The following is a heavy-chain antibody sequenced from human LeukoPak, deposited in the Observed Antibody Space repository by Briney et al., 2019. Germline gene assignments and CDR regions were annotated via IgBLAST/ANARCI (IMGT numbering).Heavy chain of an antibody. D-gene: IGHD1-26*01. CDR3: ARGSRQWELHGY. J-gene: IGHJ4*02. V-gene: IGHV3-48*04. Sequence: GGTLRLSCAASGFTFSSYGMSWIRQAPGKGLEWVSYISSSGSTIYYADSVKSRFTISRDNAKNSLYLQMNSLRAEDTAVYYCARGSRQWELHGYWGQGTLVTVSS. CDR1: GFTFSSYG. CDR2: ISSSGSTI.